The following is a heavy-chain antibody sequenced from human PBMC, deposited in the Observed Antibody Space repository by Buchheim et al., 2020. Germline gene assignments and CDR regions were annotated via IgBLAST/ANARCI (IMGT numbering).Heavy chain of an antibody. Sequence: EVQLVESGGGLVQPGGSLRLSCEASGFTSRTYWMSWVRQAPRKGLLWVANLSPDGSETYYVDSVKGRFTISRDHAKNSFYLQMNSLTAEDTAVYYCARETFTGLVGVPVTDFDYWGQGAL. CDR2: LSPDGSET. CDR3: ARETFTGLVGVPVTDFDY. D-gene: IGHD1-26*01. J-gene: IGHJ4*02. CDR1: GFTSRTYW. V-gene: IGHV3-7*01.